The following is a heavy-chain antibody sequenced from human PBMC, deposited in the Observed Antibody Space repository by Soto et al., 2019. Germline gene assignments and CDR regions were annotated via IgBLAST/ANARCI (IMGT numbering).Heavy chain of an antibody. CDR1: GFTVSSNY. J-gene: IGHJ5*02. CDR2: IYSGGST. V-gene: IGHV3-53*04. Sequence: EVQLVESGGGLVQPGGSLRLSCAASGFTVSSNYMSWVRQAPGKGLEWVSVIYSGGSTYYADSVKGRFTISRHNSKNTLYLQMNSLRAEDTAVYYCARTNEGGMSKWFDPWGQGTLVTVSS. CDR3: ARTNEGGMSKWFDP. D-gene: IGHD6-13*01.